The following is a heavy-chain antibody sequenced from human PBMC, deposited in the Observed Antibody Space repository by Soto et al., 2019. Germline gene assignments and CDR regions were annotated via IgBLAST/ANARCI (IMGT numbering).Heavy chain of an antibody. D-gene: IGHD5-12*01. J-gene: IGHJ4*02. CDR1: GYSFTSYW. CDR3: ARLKRDGYNYSPLYY. CDR2: IYPGDSDT. Sequence: EVQLVPSGAEVKKPGESLKISCKGSGYSFTSYWIGWVRQMPGKGLEWMGIIYPGDSDTRYSPSFQGQVTISADKSISTAYLQWSSLKASDTAMYYCARLKRDGYNYSPLYYWGQGTLVTVSS. V-gene: IGHV5-51*03.